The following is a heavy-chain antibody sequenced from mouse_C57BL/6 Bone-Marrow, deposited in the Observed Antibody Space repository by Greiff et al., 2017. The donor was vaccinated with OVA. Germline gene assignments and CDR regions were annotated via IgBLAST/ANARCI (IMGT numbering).Heavy chain of an antibody. CDR3: ARKGQSGNCYAMDY. V-gene: IGHV1-63*01. D-gene: IGHD2-1*01. Sequence: QVQLKQSGAELVRPGPSVKMSCKASGYTFTNYWIGWAKQRPGHGLEWIGDIYPGGGYTNYNEKFKGKATLTADKSSSTAYMQFSSLTSEDSAIYYCARKGQSGNCYAMDYWGQGTSVTVSS. CDR2: IYPGGGYT. CDR1: GYTFTNYW. J-gene: IGHJ4*01.